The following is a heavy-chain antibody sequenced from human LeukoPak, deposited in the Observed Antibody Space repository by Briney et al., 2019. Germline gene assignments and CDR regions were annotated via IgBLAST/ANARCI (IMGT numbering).Heavy chain of an antibody. CDR2: IHYSGRS. CDR1: GGSISSSTHY. CDR3: ASAGGVFCSSTSCYNWFDP. J-gene: IGHJ5*02. V-gene: IGHV4-39*01. D-gene: IGHD2-2*01. Sequence: SETLSLTCTVSGGSISSSTHYWGWIRQPPGKGLEWIGSIHYSGRSLYSPSLKSRVTISLDTSKNQFSLKLSSVTAADTAVYYCASAGGVFCSSTSCYNWFDPWGQGTLVTVSS.